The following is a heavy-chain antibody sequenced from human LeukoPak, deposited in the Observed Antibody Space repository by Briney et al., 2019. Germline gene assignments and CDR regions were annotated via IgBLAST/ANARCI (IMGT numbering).Heavy chain of an antibody. D-gene: IGHD5-18*01. J-gene: IGHJ6*03. CDR1: GFTFSDYN. CDR3: ATLNYNTAMAMDV. CDR2: ISSSSSYI. V-gene: IGHV3-21*01. Sequence: GGSLRLSCAASGFTFSDYNMRWIRQAPGKGLEWVSSISSSSSYIYYADSVKGRFTISRDNAKNSLYLQMNSLRAEDTAVYYCATLNYNTAMAMDVWGKGTTVTVSS.